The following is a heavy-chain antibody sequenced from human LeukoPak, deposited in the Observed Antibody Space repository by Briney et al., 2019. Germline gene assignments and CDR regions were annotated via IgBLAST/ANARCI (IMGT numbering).Heavy chain of an antibody. CDR3: TREVLAAGKTLTY. CDR1: GFSFSTYG. CDR2: ISGSGGST. D-gene: IGHD6-13*01. Sequence: GGSLRLSCAASGFSFSTYGMSWVRQAPGKGLEWVSAISGSGGSTNYADSVKGRFTISRDNAKNTLYLQMNSLRAEDTAVYYCTREVLAAGKTLTYWGQGSLITVSS. V-gene: IGHV3-23*01. J-gene: IGHJ4*02.